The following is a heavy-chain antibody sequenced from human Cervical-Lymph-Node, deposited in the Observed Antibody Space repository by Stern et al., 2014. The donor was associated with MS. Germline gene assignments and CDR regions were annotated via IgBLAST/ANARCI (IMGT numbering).Heavy chain of an antibody. D-gene: IGHD3-9*01. CDR2: ISGYDGDT. CDR1: SYTFSSYG. J-gene: IGHJ6*02. CDR3: ARAYFDSYGLDV. V-gene: IGHV1-18*04. Sequence: VQLVESGADVKKPGASVKVSCKASSYTFSSYGIAWVRQAPGQGLEWMGWISGYDGDTNYAPKLPGRVPLTTDPSTRTAYMEIRSLRFDDTAVYYCARAYFDSYGLDVWGQGTTVPVSS.